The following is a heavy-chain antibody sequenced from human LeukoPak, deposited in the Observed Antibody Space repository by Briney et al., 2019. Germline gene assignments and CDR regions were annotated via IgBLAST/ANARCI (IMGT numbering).Heavy chain of an antibody. CDR2: INSDGSST. J-gene: IGHJ5*02. D-gene: IGHD1-26*01. CDR1: GFTFSTYW. V-gene: IGHV3-74*01. CDR3: ARAEWELRGWFDP. Sequence: PGGSLRLSCAASGFTFSTYWMHWVRQAPGKGLVRVSRINSDGSSTSYADSVKGRFTISRDNAKNTLYLQMNSLRAEDTAVYYCARAEWELRGWFDPWGQGTLVTVSS.